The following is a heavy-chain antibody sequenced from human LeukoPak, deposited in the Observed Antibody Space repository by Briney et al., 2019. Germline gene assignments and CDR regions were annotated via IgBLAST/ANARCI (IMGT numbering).Heavy chain of an antibody. CDR1: GGTFSSYA. J-gene: IGHJ6*02. Sequence: SVKVSCKASGGTFSSYAISWVRRAPGQGLEWMGGIIPIFGTANYAQKFQGRVTITADESTSTAYMELSSLRSEDTAVYYCARTSLIAAPLYYYYGMDVWGQGTTVTVSS. D-gene: IGHD6-6*01. CDR2: IIPIFGTA. CDR3: ARTSLIAAPLYYYYGMDV. V-gene: IGHV1-69*13.